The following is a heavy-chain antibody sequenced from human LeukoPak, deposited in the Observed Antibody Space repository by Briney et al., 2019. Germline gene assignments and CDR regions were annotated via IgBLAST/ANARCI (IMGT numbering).Heavy chain of an antibody. CDR3: ATDPNYYGSGSLGGY. Sequence: GASVKVSCKASGYTFTSYGISWVRQAPGQGLEWMGRIIPILGIANYAQKFQGRVTITADKSTSTAYMELSSLRSEDTAVYYCATDPNYYGSGSLGGYWGQGTLVTVSS. V-gene: IGHV1-69*04. J-gene: IGHJ4*02. CDR1: GYTFTSYG. CDR2: IIPILGIA. D-gene: IGHD3-10*01.